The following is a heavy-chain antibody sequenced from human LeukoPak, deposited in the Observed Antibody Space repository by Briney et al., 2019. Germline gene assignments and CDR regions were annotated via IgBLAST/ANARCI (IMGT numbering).Heavy chain of an antibody. J-gene: IGHJ4*02. Sequence: GGSLRLSCAASGFTFSSYTMNWVRQAPGKGLEWVAVISYDGSNKYYADSVKGRFTISRDNSKNTLYLQMNSLRAEDTAVYYCAKVEVDDTAMVTYYFDYWGQGTLVTVSS. V-gene: IGHV3-30*18. CDR3: AKVEVDDTAMVTYYFDY. CDR1: GFTFSSYT. D-gene: IGHD5-18*01. CDR2: ISYDGSNK.